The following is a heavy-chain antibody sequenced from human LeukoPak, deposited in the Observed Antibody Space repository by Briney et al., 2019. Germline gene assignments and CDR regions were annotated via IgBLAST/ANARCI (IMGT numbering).Heavy chain of an antibody. CDR1: GFTYNTYG. CDR3: AKVLGGHCSSTSCSLQH. V-gene: IGHV3-30*02. D-gene: IGHD2-2*01. CDR2: IRYDGSNK. J-gene: IGHJ1*01. Sequence: GGSLRLSCAASGFTYNTYGMHWVRQAPGKGLEWVAFIRYDGSNKYYADSVKGRFTISRDNSKNTLYLQMNSLRTEDTAVYYCAKVLGGHCSSTSCSLQHWGKGTLVTVSS.